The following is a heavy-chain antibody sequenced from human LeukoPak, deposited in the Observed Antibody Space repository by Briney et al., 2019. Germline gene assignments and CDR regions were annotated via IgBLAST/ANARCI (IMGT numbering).Heavy chain of an antibody. CDR3: AARGYSYSDFDY. J-gene: IGHJ4*02. CDR2: IIPILGIA. CDR1: GGTFSSYA. V-gene: IGHV1-69*04. Sequence: GASVKVSCKAPGGTFSSYAISWVRQAPGQGLEWMGRIIPILGIANYAQKFQGRVTITADKSTSTAYMELSSLRSEDTAVYYCAARGYSYSDFDYWGQGTLVTVSS. D-gene: IGHD5-18*01.